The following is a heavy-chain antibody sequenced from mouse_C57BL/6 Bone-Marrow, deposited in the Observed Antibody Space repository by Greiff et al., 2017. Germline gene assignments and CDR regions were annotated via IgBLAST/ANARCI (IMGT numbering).Heavy chain of an antibody. D-gene: IGHD2-2*01. CDR1: GYTFTSYW. J-gene: IGHJ3*01. Sequence: VQGVESGTELVKPGASVKLSCKASGYTFTSYWMHWVKQRPGQGLEWIGNINPSNGGTNYNEKFKSKATLTVDKSSSTAYMQLSSLTSEDSAVYYGARSVRWFPLAYWGQGTLVTVSA. CDR3: ARSVRWFPLAY. V-gene: IGHV1-53*01. CDR2: INPSNGGT.